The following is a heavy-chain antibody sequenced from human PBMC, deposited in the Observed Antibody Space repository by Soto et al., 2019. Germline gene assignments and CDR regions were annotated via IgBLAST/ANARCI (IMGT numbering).Heavy chain of an antibody. CDR3: ARGLSGVVSVRYYYYGMDV. D-gene: IGHD3-3*01. Sequence: QVQLQQWGAGLLKPSETLSLTCAVYGGSFSGYYWSWIRQPPGKGLEWIGEINHSGSTNYNPSPKSRVTISVDTSKNQFSLKLSSVTAADTAVYYCARGLSGVVSVRYYYYGMDVWGQGTTVTVSS. CDR2: INHSGST. J-gene: IGHJ6*02. CDR1: GGSFSGYY. V-gene: IGHV4-34*01.